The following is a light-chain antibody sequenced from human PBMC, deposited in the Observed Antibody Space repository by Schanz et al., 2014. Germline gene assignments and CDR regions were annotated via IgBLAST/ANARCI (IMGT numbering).Light chain of an antibody. CDR2: RND. J-gene: IGLJ3*02. Sequence: QSVLTQPPSASGTPGQGVTISCSGSSSNIGTNYVYWYQQLPGTAPKLLIYRNDQRPSGVPDRFSGSKFGTSASLAISGLQSEDEADYYCHSYDSLSGAVFGGGTKLTVL. CDR1: SSNIGTNY. CDR3: HSYDSLSGAV. V-gene: IGLV1-47*01.